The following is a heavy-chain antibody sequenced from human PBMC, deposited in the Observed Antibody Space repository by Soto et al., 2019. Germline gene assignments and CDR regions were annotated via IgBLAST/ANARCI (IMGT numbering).Heavy chain of an antibody. J-gene: IGHJ6*03. CDR2: ISGSGGST. CDR3: AKDLMAAAGRKYYYYYYYMDV. CDR1: GFTFSSYA. Sequence: PGGSLRLSCAASGFTFSSYAMSWVRQAPGKGLEWVSAISGSGGSTYYADSVKGRFTISRDNSKDTLYLQMNSLRAEDTAVYYCAKDLMAAAGRKYYYYYYYMDVWGKGTTVTVSS. V-gene: IGHV3-23*01. D-gene: IGHD6-13*01.